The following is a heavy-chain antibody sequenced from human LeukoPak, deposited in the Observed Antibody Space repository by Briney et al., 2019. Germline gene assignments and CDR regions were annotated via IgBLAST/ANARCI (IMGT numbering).Heavy chain of an antibody. D-gene: IGHD4-17*01. J-gene: IGHJ4*02. CDR1: GFTFSSYT. V-gene: IGHV3-21*01. CDR2: ISGSSGYI. Sequence: GGSLRLSCAASGFTFSSYTMNWVRQAPGKGLEWVSSISGSSGYIYYADSVKGRFTISRDNAMDSQYLQMNSLRAEDTAVYYCARGNYGDYAECFDYWGQGTLVAVSS. CDR3: ARGNYGDYAECFDY.